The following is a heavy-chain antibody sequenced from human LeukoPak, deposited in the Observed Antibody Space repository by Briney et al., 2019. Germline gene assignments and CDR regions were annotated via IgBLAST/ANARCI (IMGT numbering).Heavy chain of an antibody. CDR3: AAGYSGYDAVDY. CDR2: IYYSGST. Sequence: SETLSLTCTVAGGSISSYYWSSIRQPPGKRLEWIGYIYYSGSTNYNPSLKSRVTISVDTSKDQFSLKLSSVTAADTAVYYCAAGYSGYDAVDYWGQGTLVTVSS. CDR1: GGSISSYY. D-gene: IGHD5-12*01. J-gene: IGHJ4*02. V-gene: IGHV4-59*01.